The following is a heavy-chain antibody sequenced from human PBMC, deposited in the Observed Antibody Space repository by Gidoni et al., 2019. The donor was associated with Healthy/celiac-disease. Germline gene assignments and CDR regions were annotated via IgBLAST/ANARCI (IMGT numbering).Heavy chain of an antibody. V-gene: IGHV3-9*01. J-gene: IGHJ4*02. CDR2: ISWNSGSI. CDR3: AKGPTGYDSSGYYDY. Sequence: EVQLVESGGGLVQPGRSLRLSCAASGFTFDDYAMHWVRQAPGKGLEWVSGISWNSGSIGYADSVKGRFTISRDNAKNSLYLQMNSLRAEDTALYHCAKGPTGYDSSGYYDYWGQGTLVTVSS. D-gene: IGHD3-22*01. CDR1: GFTFDDYA.